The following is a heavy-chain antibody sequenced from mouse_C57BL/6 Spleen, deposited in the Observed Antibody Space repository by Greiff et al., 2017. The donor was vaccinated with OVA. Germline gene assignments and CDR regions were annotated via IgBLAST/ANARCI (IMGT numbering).Heavy chain of an antibody. D-gene: IGHD2-4*01. J-gene: IGHJ2*01. V-gene: IGHV5-17*01. CDR2: ISSGSSTI. Sequence: EVQRVESGGGLVKPGGSLKLSCAASGFTFSDYGMHWVRQAPEKGLEWVAYISSGSSTIYYADTVKGRFTISRDNAKNTLFLQMTSLRSEDTAMYYCARLDDYDGEGYYFDYWGQGTTLTVSS. CDR3: ARLDDYDGEGYYFDY. CDR1: GFTFSDYG.